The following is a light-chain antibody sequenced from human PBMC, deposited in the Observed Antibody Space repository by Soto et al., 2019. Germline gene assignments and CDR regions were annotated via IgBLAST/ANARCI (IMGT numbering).Light chain of an antibody. V-gene: IGKV3-20*01. CDR3: QQYGSSPPIS. CDR1: QSVSSSY. Sequence: EIVLTQSPGTLSLSPGERATLSCRASQSVSSSYLAWYQQKPGQAPRLLIYGASSRATGIPDRFSCSGSGTDLTLTISRLEPEDFAVYYCQQYGSSPPISFGQGTRLEIK. J-gene: IGKJ5*01. CDR2: GAS.